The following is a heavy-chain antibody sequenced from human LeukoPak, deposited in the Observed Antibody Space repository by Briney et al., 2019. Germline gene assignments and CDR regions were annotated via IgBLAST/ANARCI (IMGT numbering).Heavy chain of an antibody. J-gene: IGHJ5*02. CDR3: ARGFISGWGFSYWFDP. CDR2: INHSGST. CDR1: GGSFSGYY. D-gene: IGHD6-19*01. Sequence: KPSETLSLTCAVYGGSFSGYYWSWIRQPPGKGLEWIGEINHSGSTNYKPSLKRRVTISVDTSKNQFSLKLSSVTAADTAVYYCARGFISGWGFSYWFDPWGQGTLVTVSS. V-gene: IGHV4-34*01.